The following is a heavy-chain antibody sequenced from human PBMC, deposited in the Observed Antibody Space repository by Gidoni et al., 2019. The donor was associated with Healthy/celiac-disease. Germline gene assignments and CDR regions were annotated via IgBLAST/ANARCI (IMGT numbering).Heavy chain of an antibody. CDR3: ARSRDYGDYFHH. CDR1: GGSISSSSYY. CDR2: IYYSGST. V-gene: IGHV4-39*01. D-gene: IGHD4-17*01. J-gene: IGHJ4*02. Sequence: QLQLQESGPGLVKPSETLSLTCTVSGGSISSSSYYWGWIRQPPGKGLEWIGSIYYSGSTYYNPSLKSRVTISVDTSKNQFSLKLSSVTAADTAVYYCARSRDYGDYFHHWGQGTLVTVSS.